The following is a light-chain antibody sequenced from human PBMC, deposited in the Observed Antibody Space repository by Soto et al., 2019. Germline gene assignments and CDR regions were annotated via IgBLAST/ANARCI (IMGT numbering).Light chain of an antibody. J-gene: IGLJ1*01. CDR2: DVS. V-gene: IGLV2-14*01. Sequence: QSVLTQPASVSGSPGQSIAISCTGTSSDAGGYSYVSWYQQQPGKAPKLVISDVSNRPSGVSDRFSGSKSGNTASLTISGLQTEDKADYYCASYTTSSTYVFGTGTKVTVL. CDR1: SSDAGGYSY. CDR3: ASYTTSSTYV.